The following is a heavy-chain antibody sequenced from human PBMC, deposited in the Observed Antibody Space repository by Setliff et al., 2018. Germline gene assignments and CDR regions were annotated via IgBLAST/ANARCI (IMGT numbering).Heavy chain of an antibody. CDR1: GFTFSSYS. D-gene: IGHD5-18*01. CDR2: ISSSSSYI. J-gene: IGHJ4*02. Sequence: PGGSLRLSCAASGFTFSSYSMNWVRQAPGKGLEWVSSISSSSSYIYYADSVKGRFTISRDNAKNSLYLQMNSLRAEDTAVYYCARLSSFDTAMVTVDYWVQGTLVTSPQ. V-gene: IGHV3-21*01. CDR3: ARLSSFDTAMVTVDY.